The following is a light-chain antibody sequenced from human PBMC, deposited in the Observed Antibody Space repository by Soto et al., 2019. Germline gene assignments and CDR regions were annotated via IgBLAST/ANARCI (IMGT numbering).Light chain of an antibody. V-gene: IGKV3-20*01. CDR1: QSVSSSY. J-gene: IGKJ3*01. Sequence: EIVLTQSPGTLSLSPGERATLSCRASQSVSSSYLAWYQQNPGQAPRLLIYGASSRATGISDRFSGSGPGTDLTLTISRLEPADFAVYYCQQYGSSLFTFGPGTKVDIK. CDR2: GAS. CDR3: QQYGSSLFT.